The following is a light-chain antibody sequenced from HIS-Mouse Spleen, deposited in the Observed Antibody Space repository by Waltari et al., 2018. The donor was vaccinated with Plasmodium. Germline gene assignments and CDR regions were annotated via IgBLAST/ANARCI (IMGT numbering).Light chain of an antibody. CDR1: QSISSY. J-gene: IGKJ4*01. Sequence: DIQMTQSPSSLSASVGDRVTITCRASQSISSYLNRYQQKPGKAPKLLIYAASSLQSGVPSRFSCSGSGTDFTLTISSLQPEDFATYYCQQSYSTPQLTFGGGTKVEIK. V-gene: IGKV1-39*01. CDR3: QQSYSTPQLT. CDR2: AAS.